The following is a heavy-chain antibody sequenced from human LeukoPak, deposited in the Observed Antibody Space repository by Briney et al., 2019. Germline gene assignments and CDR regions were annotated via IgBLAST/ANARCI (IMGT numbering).Heavy chain of an antibody. CDR2: IYSGGAT. CDR3: ARVTGPTSTVVRGVIIPAFDY. V-gene: IGHV3-53*01. J-gene: IGHJ4*02. D-gene: IGHD3-10*01. CDR1: GFTVSNNY. Sequence: PGGSLRLPCAVSGFTVSNNYTSWVRQAPGRGLEWVSIIYSGGATYYADSVKGRFTISRDNSKNTLYLQMNSLRAEDTAVYYCARVTGPTSTVVRGVIIPAFDYWGQGTLVTVSS.